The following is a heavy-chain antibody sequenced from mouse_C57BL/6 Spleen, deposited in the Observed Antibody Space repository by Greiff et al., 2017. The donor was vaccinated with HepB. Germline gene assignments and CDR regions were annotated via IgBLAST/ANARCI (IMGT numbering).Heavy chain of an antibody. CDR3: ASPSITTVEGFAY. CDR2: INPSSGYT. V-gene: IGHV1-7*01. Sequence: QVQLQQSGAELAKPGASVKLSCKASGYTFTSYWMHWVKQRPGQGLEWIGYINPSSGYTKYNQKFKDKATLTADKSSSTAYMQLSSLTYEDSAVYYCASPSITTVEGFAYCGQGTLVTVSA. J-gene: IGHJ3*01. D-gene: IGHD1-1*01. CDR1: GYTFTSYW.